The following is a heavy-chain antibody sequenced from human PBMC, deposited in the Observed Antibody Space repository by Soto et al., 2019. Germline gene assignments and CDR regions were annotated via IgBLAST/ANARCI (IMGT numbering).Heavy chain of an antibody. CDR2: IYYSGST. J-gene: IGHJ4*02. CDR3: ARDQGAMGTNYYFHY. Sequence: SETLSLTCTFSGGSISSSGYYWSWIRQHPGKGLEYIGYIYYSGSTYYNPSLKSRLTISLDTSKNQFSLKLSSVTAADTAVYYCARDQGAMGTNYYFHYWGQGTLVTVSS. CDR1: GGSISSSGYY. V-gene: IGHV4-31*03. D-gene: IGHD5-18*01.